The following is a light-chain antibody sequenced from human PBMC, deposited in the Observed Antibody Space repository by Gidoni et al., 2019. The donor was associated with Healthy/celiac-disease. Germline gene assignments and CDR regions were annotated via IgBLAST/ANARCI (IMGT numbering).Light chain of an antibody. CDR1: QSVSSY. V-gene: IGKV3-11*01. J-gene: IGKJ4*01. CDR3: QQRSNWPLT. Sequence: EIVLTQSPATLSLSPGERATLSCRASQSVSSYLAWYQQKPGQAPRLLIYDASNRATGIPARFSGSGSGTDFPLTISSLEPEDFAASYCQQRSNWPLTFGGXTKVEIK. CDR2: DAS.